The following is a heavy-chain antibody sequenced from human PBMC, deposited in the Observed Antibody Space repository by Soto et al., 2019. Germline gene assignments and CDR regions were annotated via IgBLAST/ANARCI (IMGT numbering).Heavy chain of an antibody. Sequence: PGGSLRLSCAASGFTFDDYAMHWVRQAPGKGLEWVSGISWNSGSIGYADSVKGRFTISRDNAKNSLYLQMNSLRAEDTALYYCAKDRIAVAGYYYYGMDVWGQGTTVTVSS. CDR1: GFTFDDYA. CDR3: AKDRIAVAGYYYYGMDV. D-gene: IGHD6-19*01. V-gene: IGHV3-9*01. CDR2: ISWNSGSI. J-gene: IGHJ6*02.